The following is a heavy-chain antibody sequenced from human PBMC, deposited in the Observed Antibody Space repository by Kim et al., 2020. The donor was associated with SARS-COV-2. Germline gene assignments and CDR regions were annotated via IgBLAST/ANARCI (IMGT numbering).Heavy chain of an antibody. CDR3: ARDRREYSSSGGHYYYYCGMDV. CDR2: ISSSSTYI. J-gene: IGHJ6*02. Sequence: GGSLRLSCAASGFTFSTYSMDWVRQAPGKGLEWVSSISSSSTYIYYGDSVKGRFTISRDNAKNSLYLQMNSLRAEDTALYYCARDRREYSSSGGHYYYYCGMDVWGQGPTVTVSS. D-gene: IGHD6-13*01. V-gene: IGHV3-21*01. CDR1: GFTFSTYS.